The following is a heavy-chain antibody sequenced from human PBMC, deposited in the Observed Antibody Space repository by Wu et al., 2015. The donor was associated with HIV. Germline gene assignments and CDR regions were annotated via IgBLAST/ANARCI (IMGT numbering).Heavy chain of an antibody. CDR2: ISPSNGKT. Sequence: VQLIQFGAEVKKPGASVKVSCKASGYNFNMFGINWVRQAPGQGLEWVAWISPSNGKTNYAQKVQGRVAVTTDTSTDTVYMELRSLRSDDTAVYYCARDLSFDYYDSSGYYYEGNWFDPWGQGTLVTVSS. V-gene: IGHV1-18*01. J-gene: IGHJ5*02. CDR1: GYNFNMFG. D-gene: IGHD3-22*01. CDR3: ARDLSFDYYDSSGYYYEGNWFDP.